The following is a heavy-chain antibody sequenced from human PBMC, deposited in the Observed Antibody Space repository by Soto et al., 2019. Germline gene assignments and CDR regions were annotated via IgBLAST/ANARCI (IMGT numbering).Heavy chain of an antibody. J-gene: IGHJ6*03. CDR3: ARVYYDFWSGSIPYMDV. V-gene: IGHV1-8*01. CDR1: GYTFTSYD. CDR2: MNPNSGNT. Sequence: ASVKVSCKASGYTFTSYDINWVRQATGQGLEWMGWMNPNSGNTVYAQKFQGRVTMTRYTSISTAYMELSSLRSEDTAVYYCARVYYDFWSGSIPYMDVWGKGTTVTVSS. D-gene: IGHD3-3*01.